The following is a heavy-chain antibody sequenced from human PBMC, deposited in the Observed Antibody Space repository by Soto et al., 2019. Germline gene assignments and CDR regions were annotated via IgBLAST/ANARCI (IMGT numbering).Heavy chain of an antibody. CDR2: ISGSGGST. Sequence: EVQLLESGGGLVQPGGSLRLSCAASGFTLSSYAMSWVRQAPGKGLEWVSGISGSGGSTYYADSVKGRFTISRDNSKNTLYLQMNSLRAEDTAVYYCALASFGDYHFDYGLDVWGQGTKV. CDR3: ALASFGDYHFDYGLDV. CDR1: GFTLSSYA. J-gene: IGHJ6*02. V-gene: IGHV3-23*01. D-gene: IGHD4-17*01.